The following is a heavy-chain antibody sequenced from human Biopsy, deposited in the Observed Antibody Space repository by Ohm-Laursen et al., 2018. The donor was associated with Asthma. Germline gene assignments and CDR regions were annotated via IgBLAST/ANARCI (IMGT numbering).Heavy chain of an antibody. J-gene: IGHJ4*02. CDR1: GYTLTDLS. CDR2: HDHEEGGT. CDR3: ASDFPKDYVRYNFQF. V-gene: IGHV1-24*01. Sequence: ASVKVSCKISGYTLTDLSMHWVRQAPGQGLGWMGGHDHEEGGTVNARRFQGRVTMTEDTSTDTAYMELSSLSSDDTAVYYCASDFPKDYVRYNFQFWGQGTLVTVSS. D-gene: IGHD4-17*01.